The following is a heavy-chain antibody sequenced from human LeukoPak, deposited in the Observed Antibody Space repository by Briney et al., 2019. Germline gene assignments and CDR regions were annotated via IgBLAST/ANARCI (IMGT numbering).Heavy chain of an antibody. CDR2: ISGTGTTI. D-gene: IGHD3-22*01. CDR1: GLTFSDYC. J-gene: IGHJ4*02. Sequence: GGSLRLSCAVSGLTFSDYCMTWIRQAPGKGLEWVSSISGTGTTIYSADSVRGRFTVSRDNARNSLFLHMNSLRAEDTAVYYCAVKITMIVAVPYFDYWGQGTLVTVSS. CDR3: AVKITMIVAVPYFDY. V-gene: IGHV3-11*04.